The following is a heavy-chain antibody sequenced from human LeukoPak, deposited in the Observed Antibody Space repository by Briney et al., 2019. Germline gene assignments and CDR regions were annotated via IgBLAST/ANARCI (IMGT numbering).Heavy chain of an antibody. CDR2: ITNSGGST. D-gene: IGHD5-18*01. CDR3: AVEGYTYGSISDY. V-gene: IGHV3-23*01. J-gene: IGHJ4*02. CDR1: GFTFSSYA. Sequence: GGSLRLSCAASGFTFSSYAMSWVRQAPGKGLEWVSAITNSGGSTYYADSVKGRFTISRDNSKNTLYLQMNSLRAEDTAVYYCAVEGYTYGSISDYWGQGTLVTVSS.